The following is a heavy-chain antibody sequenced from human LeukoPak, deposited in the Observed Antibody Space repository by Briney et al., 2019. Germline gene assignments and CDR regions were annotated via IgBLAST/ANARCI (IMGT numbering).Heavy chain of an antibody. CDR2: IYYSGST. J-gene: IGHJ6*03. D-gene: IGHD5-12*01. CDR3: ARMVDSGYDHYYYYYYMDV. V-gene: IGHV4-59*01. CDR1: GGSISSYY. Sequence: SETLSLTCTVSGGSISSYYWSWIRQPPGKGLGWIGYIYYSGSTNYNPSLKSRVTISVDTSKNQFSLKLSSVTAADTAVYYCARMVDSGYDHYYYYYYMDVWGKGTTVTVSS.